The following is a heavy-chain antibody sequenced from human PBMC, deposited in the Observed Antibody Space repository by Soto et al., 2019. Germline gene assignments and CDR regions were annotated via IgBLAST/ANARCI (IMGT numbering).Heavy chain of an antibody. CDR1: GYTFTSYG. V-gene: IGHV1-18*01. CDR3: ARDSHRYCSGGSCPARLYFDY. CDR2: ISAYNGNT. Sequence: AAVKVSCKASGYTFTSYGISWVRQAPGQGLEWMGWISAYNGNTNYAQKLEGRVTMTTDTSTSTAYMELRSLRSDDTAVYYCARDSHRYCSGGSCPARLYFDYWGRGTLVTVSS. D-gene: IGHD2-15*01. J-gene: IGHJ4*02.